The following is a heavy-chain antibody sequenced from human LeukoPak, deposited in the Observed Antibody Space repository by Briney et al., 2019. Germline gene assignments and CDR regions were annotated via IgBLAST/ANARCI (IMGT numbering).Heavy chain of an antibody. CDR2: ISGRGGNT. Sequence: GGSLRISCAASALTCNNYALTWIRQAPGKGLEWVSSISGRGGNTYYADSVKGRFTISRDDSKNTLFLQMNSLRAEDTAVYYCATGYSDSLRSPLDSWGQGTLVTVSS. D-gene: IGHD3-22*01. CDR3: ATGYSDSLRSPLDS. CDR1: ALTCNNYA. J-gene: IGHJ5*01. V-gene: IGHV3-23*01.